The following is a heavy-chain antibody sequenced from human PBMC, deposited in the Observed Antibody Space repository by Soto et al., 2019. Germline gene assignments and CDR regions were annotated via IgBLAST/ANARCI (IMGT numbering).Heavy chain of an antibody. CDR3: ATVALPGYAFDI. CDR2: IKSKTDGGTT. Sequence: PGGSLRLSCAASGFTFSNAWMSWVRQAPGKGLEWVGRIKSKTDGGTTDYAAPVKGRFTISREDSKNTLYLQMNSLKTEDTAVYYCATVALPGYAFDIWGQGTMVTVSS. CDR1: GFTFSNAW. J-gene: IGHJ3*02. V-gene: IGHV3-15*01.